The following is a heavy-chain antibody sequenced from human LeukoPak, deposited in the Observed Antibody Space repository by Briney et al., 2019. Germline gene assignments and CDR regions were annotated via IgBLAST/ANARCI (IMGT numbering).Heavy chain of an antibody. CDR2: IYSGGST. CDR1: GFTVSSNY. V-gene: IGHV3-66*02. Sequence: TGGSLRLSCAASGFTVSSNYMSWVRQAPGKGLEWVSVIYSGGSTYYADSVKGRFTISRDNSKNTLYLQMSSLRAEDTAVYYCARDLLTYDFWSGYGYWGQGTLVTVSS. CDR3: ARDLLTYDFWSGYGY. D-gene: IGHD3-3*01. J-gene: IGHJ4*02.